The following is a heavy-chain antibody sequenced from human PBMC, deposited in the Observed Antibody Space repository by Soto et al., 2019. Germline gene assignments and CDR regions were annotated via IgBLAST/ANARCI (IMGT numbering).Heavy chain of an antibody. V-gene: IGHV1-2*02. CDR3: ARGGYGGNSGVPDAFDI. D-gene: IGHD4-17*01. CDR2: INPNSGGT. J-gene: IGHJ3*02. Sequence: QVQLVQSGAEVKKPGASVKVSCKASGYTFTGYYMHWVRQAPGQGLEWMGWINPNSGGTNYAQKFQGGVTMTRDTSIRTAYMELSRLRSDDAAVYYCARGGYGGNSGVPDAFDIWGQGTMVTVSS. CDR1: GYTFTGYY.